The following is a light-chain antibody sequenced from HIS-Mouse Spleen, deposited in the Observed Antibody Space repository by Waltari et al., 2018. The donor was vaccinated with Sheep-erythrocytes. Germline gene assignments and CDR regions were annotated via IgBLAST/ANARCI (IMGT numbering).Light chain of an antibody. Sequence: QSALTQPASVSGSPGQSITISCTGTSSDVGNYNLVSWYQQHPGKAPKLMIYEGSKRPSGVANRVSGSKSGNTASLTISGLQAEDEADYYCCSYAGSSTPWVFGGGTKLTVL. CDR1: SSDVGNYNL. J-gene: IGLJ3*02. CDR2: EGS. CDR3: CSYAGSSTPWV. V-gene: IGLV2-23*01.